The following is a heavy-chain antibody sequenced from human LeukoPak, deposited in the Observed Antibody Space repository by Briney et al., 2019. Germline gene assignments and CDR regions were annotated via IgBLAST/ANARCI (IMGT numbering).Heavy chain of an antibody. CDR2: IYPGDSDT. Sequence: GESLNISCKASGYSFSNYWIAWVGQMPGKGLEWMGIIYPGDSDTRYSPSFPGQVTMSADKSINTAYLQWSSLKASDTAMYYCAKLTADCSSTTCPLDYWGQGTLVTVSS. J-gene: IGHJ4*02. D-gene: IGHD2-2*01. CDR1: GYSFSNYW. V-gene: IGHV5-51*01. CDR3: AKLTADCSSTTCPLDY.